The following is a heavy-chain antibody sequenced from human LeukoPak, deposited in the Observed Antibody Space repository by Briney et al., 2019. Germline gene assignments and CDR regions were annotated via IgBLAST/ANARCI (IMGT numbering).Heavy chain of an antibody. CDR3: AKVYTAVAGHRWDY. CDR1: GFTFSSYA. J-gene: IGHJ4*02. D-gene: IGHD6-19*01. V-gene: IGHV3-23*01. CDR2: ISGSGGST. Sequence: GGSLRLSCAASGFTFSSYAMSWVRQAPGKGPEWVSAISGSGGSTYYADSVKGRFTISRDNSKNTLYLQMNSLRAEDTAVYYCAKVYTAVAGHRWDYWGQGTLVTVSS.